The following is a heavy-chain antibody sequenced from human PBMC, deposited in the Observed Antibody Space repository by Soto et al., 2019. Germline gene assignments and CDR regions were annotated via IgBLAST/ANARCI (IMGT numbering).Heavy chain of an antibody. CDR3: ARHQGPAAGNYGMDA. CDR1: GFTFSSYS. V-gene: IGHV3-21*01. D-gene: IGHD6-13*01. CDR2: ISSSSSYI. J-gene: IGHJ6*02. Sequence: GGSLRLSCAASGFTFSSYSMNWVRQAPGKGLEWVASISSSSSYIYYADSVKGRFTISRDKAKNSLFLQMSSLRAEDSALYYCARHQGPAAGNYGMDAWGQGTTVTVS.